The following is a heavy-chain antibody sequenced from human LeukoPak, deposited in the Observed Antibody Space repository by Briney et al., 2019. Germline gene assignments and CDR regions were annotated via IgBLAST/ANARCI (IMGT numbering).Heavy chain of an antibody. CDR1: GFTFSSYS. CDR2: ISSSSSTI. Sequence: PGGSLRLSCADSGFTFSSYSLNWVRQAPGKGLEWVSYISSSSSTIYYADSVKGRFTISRDNAKNSLYLQMNSLRAEDTAVYYCAREEDYDINYWGQGTLVTVSS. D-gene: IGHD3-9*01. J-gene: IGHJ4*02. CDR3: AREEDYDINY. V-gene: IGHV3-48*04.